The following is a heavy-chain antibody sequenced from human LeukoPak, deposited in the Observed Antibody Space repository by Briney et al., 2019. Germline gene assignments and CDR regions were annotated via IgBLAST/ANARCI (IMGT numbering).Heavy chain of an antibody. D-gene: IGHD2-2*01. CDR1: GYTFTGYY. CDR2: INPNSGGT. V-gene: IGHV1-2*02. J-gene: IGHJ4*02. CDR3: ERVVVVPAATFDY. Sequence: ASVKVSCKSSGYTFTGYYMHWVRQAPGQGLEWMGWINPNSGGTNYAQKFQGRVTMTRDTSISTAYMVLSRLRSDDTAVYYCERVVVVPAATFDYWGQGTLVTVSS.